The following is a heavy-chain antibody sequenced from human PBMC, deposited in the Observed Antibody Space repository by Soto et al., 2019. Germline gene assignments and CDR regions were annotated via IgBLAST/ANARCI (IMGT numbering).Heavy chain of an antibody. CDR2: IWYDGSNK. D-gene: IGHD3-10*01. Sequence: GGSLRLSCAASGFTFSSYGMHWVRQAPGKGLEWVAVIWYDGSNKYYADSVKGRFTISRDNSKNTLYLQMNSLRAEDTAVYYCARDPLLLWLGELGPPRGDYGMDVWGQGTTVTVSS. J-gene: IGHJ6*02. V-gene: IGHV3-33*01. CDR3: ARDPLLLWLGELGPPRGDYGMDV. CDR1: GFTFSSYG.